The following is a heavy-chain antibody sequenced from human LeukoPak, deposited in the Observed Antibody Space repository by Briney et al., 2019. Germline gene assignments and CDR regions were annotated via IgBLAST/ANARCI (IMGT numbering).Heavy chain of an antibody. CDR1: GFAFNNYW. J-gene: IGHJ6*03. Sequence: GGSLRLSCAASGFAFNNYWMHWVRQAPGKGLVWVSRVNPDGSRINYADSVEGRFTISRDNAKNSLYLQMNSLRAEDTALYYCAKDGSYYDFWSGYYTPYYYYMDVWGKGTRSPSP. D-gene: IGHD3-3*01. CDR3: AKDGSYYDFWSGYYTPYYYYMDV. CDR2: VNPDGSRI. V-gene: IGHV3-74*01.